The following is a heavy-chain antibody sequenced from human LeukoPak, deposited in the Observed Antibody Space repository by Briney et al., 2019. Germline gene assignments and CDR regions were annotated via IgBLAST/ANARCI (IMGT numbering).Heavy chain of an antibody. J-gene: IGHJ5*02. V-gene: IGHV3-15*01. CDR3: YSSGRGP. CDR1: GLTFSNAW. D-gene: IGHD3-10*01. Sequence: GGSLRLSCEASGLTFSNAWMTWARQTPGKGLEWVGRIKSKTAGGATDYAAPVKGRFTISRDDSEKTAFLQMNSLQSEDTAVYFCYSSGRGPWGQGTLVIVSS. CDR2: IKSKTAGGAT.